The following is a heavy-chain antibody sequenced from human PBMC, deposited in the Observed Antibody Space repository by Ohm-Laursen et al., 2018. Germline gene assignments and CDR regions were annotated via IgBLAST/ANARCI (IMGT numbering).Heavy chain of an antibody. CDR1: GFIFRNFG. V-gene: IGHV3-21*01. D-gene: IGHD3-22*01. J-gene: IGHJ5*02. CDR2: ISSSSSFM. Sequence: SLRLSCAASGFIFRNFGMNWVRQTPGKGLEWVSCISSSSSFMYYADSVKGRFTISRDNAKNSLYLQMNSLRAEDTAVYYCAGDRQETHSSGYHYDWFDPWGQGTLVTVSS. CDR3: AGDRQETHSSGYHYDWFDP.